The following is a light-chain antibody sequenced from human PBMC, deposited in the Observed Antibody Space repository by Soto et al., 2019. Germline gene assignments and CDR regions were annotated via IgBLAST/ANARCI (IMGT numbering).Light chain of an antibody. CDR1: QSVSSN. CDR2: GAS. V-gene: IGKV3-15*01. Sequence: EIVMTQSPATLSVSQGERATLSCRASQSVSSNLPWYQQKPGQAPRRLIYGASTRATGIPARFSGSGSGTEFTLTISSLQSEDFAVYYCQQYNNWPWTFGQGTKVEIK. CDR3: QQYNNWPWT. J-gene: IGKJ1*01.